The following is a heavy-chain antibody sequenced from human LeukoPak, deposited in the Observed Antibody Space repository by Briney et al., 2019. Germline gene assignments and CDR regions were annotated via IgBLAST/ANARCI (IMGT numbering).Heavy chain of an antibody. V-gene: IGHV3-74*01. CDR3: ARYPYARDYYYYYMDV. CDR1: GLTFSSAW. CDR2: IKSDGTT. J-gene: IGHJ6*03. D-gene: IGHD2-2*01. Sequence: GGSLRLSCAASGLTFSSAWMHWVRQTPGKGLVWVSRIKSDGTTNYADSVKGRFTISRDNAKNSLYLQMNSLRAEDTAVYYCARYPYARDYYYYYMDVWGKGTTVTVSS.